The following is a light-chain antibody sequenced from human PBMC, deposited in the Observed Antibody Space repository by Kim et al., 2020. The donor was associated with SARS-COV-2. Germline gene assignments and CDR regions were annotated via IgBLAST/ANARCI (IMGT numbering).Light chain of an antibody. CDR1: SSDIGYYNY. CDR2: EVN. J-gene: IGLJ1*01. Sequence: QSALTQPASVSGSPGQSITISCTGTSSDIGYYNYVSWYQQHPGKAPKLIISEVNNRPSGVSNRFSGSKSGNTASLTISGLQAEDEADYYCSSYTSSSTYVFGTGTKVTVL. CDR3: SSYTSSSTYV. V-gene: IGLV2-14*01.